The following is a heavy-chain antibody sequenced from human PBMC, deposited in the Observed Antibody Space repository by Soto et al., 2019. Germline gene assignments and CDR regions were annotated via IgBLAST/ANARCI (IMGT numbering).Heavy chain of an antibody. CDR2: IIPIFGTP. Sequence: QVQLVQSGAEVQKSGSSVKVSCKASGGTFSTYTFSWVRQAPGQGLEWRGRIIPIFGTPYYAQKFQGRVTITADKSTSTVSMELRRLGCDDTAVYFCARGLECRGYCLDKPTWFGTWGQGTLVTVSS. CDR1: GGTFSTYT. V-gene: IGHV1-69*06. J-gene: IGHJ5*02. CDR3: ARGLECRGYCLDKPTWFGT. D-gene: IGHD2-15*01.